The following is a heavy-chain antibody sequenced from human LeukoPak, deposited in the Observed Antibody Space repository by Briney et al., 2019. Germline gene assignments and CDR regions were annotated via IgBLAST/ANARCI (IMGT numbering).Heavy chain of an antibody. D-gene: IGHD3-3*01. V-gene: IGHV4-59*01. CDR2: ISYSGNT. Sequence: SETLSLTCTVSGGSISNYYWTWIRQPPGKGLEWIGFISYSGNTNYNPSLKSRVTISLDTSKNQFSLKLISVTAADTAVYYCARGVGGGYTDYWGQGALVTVSS. CDR3: ARGVGGGYTDY. CDR1: GGSISNYY. J-gene: IGHJ4*02.